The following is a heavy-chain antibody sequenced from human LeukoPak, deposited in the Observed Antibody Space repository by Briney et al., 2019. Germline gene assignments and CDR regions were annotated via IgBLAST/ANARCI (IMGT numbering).Heavy chain of an antibody. V-gene: IGHV3-43*02. D-gene: IGHD3-3*01. CDR1: GINFDDYA. CDR2: IRGDGDST. J-gene: IGHJ6*02. Sequence: GGSLRLSCAASGINFDDYAMHWVRQAPGKGLEWVALIRGDGDSTFYAGSVKGRFTISRDNSKNSLYLQMNSLRTEDTALYYCAKGFSVLASKHYYYFYGMDGGAKGPRSPSP. CDR3: AKGFSVLASKHYYYFYGMDG.